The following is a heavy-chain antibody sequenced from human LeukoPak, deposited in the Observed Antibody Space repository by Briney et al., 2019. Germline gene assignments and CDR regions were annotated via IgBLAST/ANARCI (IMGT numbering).Heavy chain of an antibody. D-gene: IGHD2-15*01. CDR3: ARDNGVEVVVVAVTGLFDY. CDR2: ISAYNGNT. Sequence: ASVKVSCKASGYTFTSYGISWVRQAPGQGLEWMGWISAYNGNTNYAQKLQGRVTMTTDTSTSTAYMELRSLRSDDTAVYYCARDNGVEVVVVAVTGLFDYWGQGTLVTVSS. J-gene: IGHJ4*02. CDR1: GYTFTSYG. V-gene: IGHV1-18*01.